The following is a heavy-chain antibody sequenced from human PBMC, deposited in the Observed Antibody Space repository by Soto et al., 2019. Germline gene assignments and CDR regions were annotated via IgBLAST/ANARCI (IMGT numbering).Heavy chain of an antibody. CDR3: ARRSPDTAMVTSDY. CDR2: VYYSGST. Sequence: PSETLSLTXTVSGGSISSGSYYWGWTRQPPGKGLGWIGSVYYSGSTYYNPSLKSRVTISVDTSKNQFSLKLSSVTAADTAVYYCARRSPDTAMVTSDYWGQGTLVTVSS. V-gene: IGHV4-39*01. D-gene: IGHD5-18*01. CDR1: GGSISSGSYY. J-gene: IGHJ4*02.